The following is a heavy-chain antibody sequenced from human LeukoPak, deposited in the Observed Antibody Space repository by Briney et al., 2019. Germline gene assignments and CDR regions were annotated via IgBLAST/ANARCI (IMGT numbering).Heavy chain of an antibody. D-gene: IGHD2-21*01. V-gene: IGHV3-15*05. CDR3: ATISVYSDAFDI. CDR2: IKSKTDGGTI. J-gene: IGHJ3*02. Sequence: GGSLRLSCVASGFSFRNAWMSWVRQAPGKGLEWVGRIKSKTDGGTIDYAAPVKDRFTISRDNAKNTLYLQMNSLRAEDTAVYYCATISVYSDAFDIWGQGTMVTVSS. CDR1: GFSFRNAW.